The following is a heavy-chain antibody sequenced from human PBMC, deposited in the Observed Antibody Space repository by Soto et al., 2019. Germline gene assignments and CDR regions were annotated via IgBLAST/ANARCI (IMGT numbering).Heavy chain of an antibody. CDR2: INPNSGGT. J-gene: IGHJ6*02. CDR1: GYTFTGYY. CDR3: ARADWNYLGYYYGMDV. D-gene: IGHD1-7*01. V-gene: IGHV1-2*04. Sequence: ASVKVSCKASGYTFTGYYMHWVRQAPGQGLEWMGWINPNSGGTNYAQKFQGWVTMTRDTSISTAYMELSRLRSDDTAVYYCARADWNYLGYYYGMDVWGQGTTVTVSS.